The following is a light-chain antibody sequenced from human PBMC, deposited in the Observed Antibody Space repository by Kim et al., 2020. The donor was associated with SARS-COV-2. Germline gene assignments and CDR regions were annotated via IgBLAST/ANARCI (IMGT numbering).Light chain of an antibody. J-gene: IGLJ2*01. Sequence: SSELTQDPAVSVALGQTVRITCQGDSLRKYYASWYQQKPGQAPILVIHGKDNRPSGIPDRFSGSSSGITASLTITGAQAEDEAEYYCNSRDSSGNRLVFG. CDR1: SLRKYY. CDR3: NSRDSSGNRLV. V-gene: IGLV3-19*01. CDR2: GKD.